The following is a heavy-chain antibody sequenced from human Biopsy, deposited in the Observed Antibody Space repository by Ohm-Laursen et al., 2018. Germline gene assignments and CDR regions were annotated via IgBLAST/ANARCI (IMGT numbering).Heavy chain of an antibody. J-gene: IGHJ4*02. CDR2: ISGNSDII. CDR1: GFTFSLYW. CDR3: ALAAAQTVTHFDY. D-gene: IGHD4-17*01. V-gene: IGHV3-23*01. Sequence: SLRLSCAASGFTFSLYWMHWVRQVEGKGLEWVSTISGNSDIIYDTDSVKGRFTISRDNSKNTLYLQMNSLRADDTAVYYCALAAAQTVTHFDYWGQGTLVTVSS.